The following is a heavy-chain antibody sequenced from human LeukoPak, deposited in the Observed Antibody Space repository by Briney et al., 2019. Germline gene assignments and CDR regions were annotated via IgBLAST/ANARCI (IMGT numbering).Heavy chain of an antibody. D-gene: IGHD2-2*01. CDR2: FYISGRS. J-gene: IGHJ4*02. CDR1: SDSISSYY. CDR3: ARDFLSSFTFDY. V-gene: IGHV4-4*07. Sequence: SETLSLTCTVSSDSISSYYWTWIRQPAGRGLEWIGRFYISGRSSYSPSLKSRVSMSVDKSKNQFSLKLTSVTAADTAVYYCARDFLSSFTFDYWGQGILVTVSS.